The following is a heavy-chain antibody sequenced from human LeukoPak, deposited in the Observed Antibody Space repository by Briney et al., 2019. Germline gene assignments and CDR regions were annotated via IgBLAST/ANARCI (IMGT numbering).Heavy chain of an antibody. CDR3: TRARVRVAGDGDNCFDY. CDR1: GGSFSGYY. Sequence: SETLSLTCAVYGGSFSGYYWSWIRQPPGKGLEWIGEINHSGSTNYNPSLKSRVTISVDEYKNQCSLKLSSVTAADTAVYYCTRARVRVAGDGDNCFDYWGQGTLVTVSS. D-gene: IGHD6-19*01. CDR2: INHSGST. J-gene: IGHJ4*02. V-gene: IGHV4-34*01.